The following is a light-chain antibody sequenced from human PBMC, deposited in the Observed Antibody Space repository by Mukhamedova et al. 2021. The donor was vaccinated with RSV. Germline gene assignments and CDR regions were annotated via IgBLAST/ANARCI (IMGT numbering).Light chain of an antibody. V-gene: IGKV1-13*02. J-gene: IGKJ3*01. Sequence: WYQRRVHGKPPKLLIYDVSNLDRGVPSRFSGSGSGTEFTLTISSLRPEDFAFYYCQHFSSYPLSFGPGTKVDV. CDR2: DVS. CDR3: QHFSSYPLS.